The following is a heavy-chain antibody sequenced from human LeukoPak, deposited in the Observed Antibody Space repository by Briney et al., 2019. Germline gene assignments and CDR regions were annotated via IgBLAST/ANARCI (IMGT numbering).Heavy chain of an antibody. CDR1: GYTFSSYA. CDR2: ISGYNGNT. J-gene: IGHJ4*02. Sequence: ASVKVPCKASGYTFSSYAISWVRQAPGQGLEWVGWISGYNGNTNYAQRLQGRVTMTTDTSTSTAYMELRSLRSDDTAMYYCARDLEYGAGSYGDYWGQGTLVTVSS. D-gene: IGHD3-10*01. CDR3: ARDLEYGAGSYGDY. V-gene: IGHV1-18*01.